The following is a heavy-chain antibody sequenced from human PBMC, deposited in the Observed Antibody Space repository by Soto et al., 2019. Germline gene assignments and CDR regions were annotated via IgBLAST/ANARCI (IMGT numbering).Heavy chain of an antibody. Sequence: EVQLVESGGGLVQPGESLGLSCAAAGLTFSSYWMTWVRQAPGKGLEWVANIKQDGSEKNYADSVEGRFTISRENAKNSLYLQMNGLRAEDTAVYSCARGGGGFDPWGQGTLVTVSS. CDR1: GLTFSSYW. CDR3: ARGGGGFDP. V-gene: IGHV3-7*01. J-gene: IGHJ5*02. D-gene: IGHD2-15*01. CDR2: IKQDGSEK.